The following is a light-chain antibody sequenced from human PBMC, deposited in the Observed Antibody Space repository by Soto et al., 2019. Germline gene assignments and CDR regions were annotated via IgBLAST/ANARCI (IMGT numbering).Light chain of an antibody. CDR3: QSYDSSSCV. Sequence: QSVLTQPPSVSGAPGQRVTISCTGSSSNIGAGYDVHWYQQLPGTAPKLLIYGNSNRPSGVPDRFSGSKSGTSASLAITGLQAEDEADYYCQSYDSSSCVFGTGTKLTVL. J-gene: IGLJ1*01. V-gene: IGLV1-40*01. CDR1: SSNIGAGYD. CDR2: GNS.